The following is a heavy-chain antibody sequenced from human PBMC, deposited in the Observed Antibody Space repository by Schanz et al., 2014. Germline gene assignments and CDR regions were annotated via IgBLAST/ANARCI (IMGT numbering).Heavy chain of an antibody. CDR3: ARLYCSTPGCYVSPNGFAKDY. V-gene: IGHV4-34*01. Sequence: QVQLQQWGAGLLKPSETLSLTCAVSGGSFSGYYWSWIRQPPDTGLEWIGEINQSGDTNYNPSLKSRVTIPVAPSNNHFSLKLRSGTAADTAVYYCARLYCSTPGCYVSPNGFAKDYWGQGTLVTVSS. D-gene: IGHD2-2*01. CDR1: GGSFSGYY. CDR2: INQSGDT. J-gene: IGHJ4*02.